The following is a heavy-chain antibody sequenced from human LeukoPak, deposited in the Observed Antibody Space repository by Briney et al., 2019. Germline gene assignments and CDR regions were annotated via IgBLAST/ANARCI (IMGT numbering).Heavy chain of an antibody. D-gene: IGHD3-22*01. CDR1: GYSITDHY. J-gene: IGHJ4*02. CDR3: SRGEGTSGYYFDY. CDR2: INPNSGGT. V-gene: IGHV1-2*02. Sequence: GASVKVSCKASGYSITDHYMHWVRQAPGQGLEWMGWINPNSGGTNFAQKFQGRVTMTRDTSTSTAYMELSRLRSDDTAVYYCSRGEGTSGYYFDYWGQGTLVTVSS.